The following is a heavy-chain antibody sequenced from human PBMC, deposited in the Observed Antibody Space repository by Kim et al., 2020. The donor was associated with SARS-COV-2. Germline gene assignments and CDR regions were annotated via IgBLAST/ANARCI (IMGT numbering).Heavy chain of an antibody. CDR1: GYSISSGYY. J-gene: IGHJ6*02. Sequence: SETLSLTCTVSGYSISSGYYWGWIRQPPGKGLEWIGSIYHSGSTYYNPSLKSRVTISVDTSKNQFSLKLSSVTAADTAVYYCATPPWFGELMHGMDVWG. CDR3: ATPPWFGELMHGMDV. CDR2: IYHSGST. V-gene: IGHV4-38-2*02. D-gene: IGHD3-10*01.